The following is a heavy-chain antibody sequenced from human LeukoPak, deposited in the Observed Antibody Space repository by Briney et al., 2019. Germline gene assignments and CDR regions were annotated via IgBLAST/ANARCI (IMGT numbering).Heavy chain of an antibody. D-gene: IGHD4-17*01. J-gene: IGHJ6*03. CDR3: ARTAHGDYGYYYYYMDV. CDR1: GFTVSSDY. Sequence: GGSLRLSCAASGFTVSSDYMSWVRQAPGKGLEWVSVIYSGGSTYYADSVKGRFTISRDNSKNTLYLQMNSLGAEDTAVYYCARTAHGDYGYYYYYMDVWGKGTTVTISS. V-gene: IGHV3-53*01. CDR2: IYSGGST.